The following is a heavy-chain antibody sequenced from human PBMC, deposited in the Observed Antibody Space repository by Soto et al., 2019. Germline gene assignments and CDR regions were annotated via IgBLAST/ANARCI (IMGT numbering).Heavy chain of an antibody. D-gene: IGHD3-10*01. V-gene: IGHV4-28*01. CDR3: ARLGDSSGNHAYWFDP. J-gene: IGHJ5*02. CDR1: GYSISNTNW. Sequence: QVQLQESGPGLVKPSDTLSLTCAVSGYSISNTNWWGWIRQPPGKGLEWIGYIYYSGNTCYNPSLKSRVTMSVDTSKNQFSLKLSSVTAVDTAVYYCARLGDSSGNHAYWFDPWGQGTLVTVSS. CDR2: IYYSGNT.